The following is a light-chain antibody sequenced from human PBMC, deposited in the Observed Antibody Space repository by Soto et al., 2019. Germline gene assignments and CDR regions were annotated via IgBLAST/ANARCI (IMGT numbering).Light chain of an antibody. Sequence: DIQMTQSPSSLSASVGDRVTITCRASQSISSYLNWYQQKPGQAPKLLIYKASNLETGVPSRFSGSGSGTEFTLTISSLQPDDFATYYCQQYSSYPSLTFGGGTKVDIK. CDR3: QQYSSYPSLT. CDR2: KAS. V-gene: IGKV1-5*03. J-gene: IGKJ4*01. CDR1: QSISSY.